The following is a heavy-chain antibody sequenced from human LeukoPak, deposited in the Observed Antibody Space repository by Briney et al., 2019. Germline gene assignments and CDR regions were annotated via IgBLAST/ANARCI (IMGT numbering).Heavy chain of an antibody. V-gene: IGHV1-18*01. Sequence: GASVKVSCKASGYTFTSYGISWVRQAPGQGLEWMGWISAYNGNTNYAQKLRGRVTMTTDTSTSTAYMELRSLRSDDTAVYYCAREGTDGPANYRHMVRGVMSHPLEYWGQGTLVTVSS. D-gene: IGHD3-10*01. J-gene: IGHJ4*02. CDR2: ISAYNGNT. CDR1: GYTFTSYG. CDR3: AREGTDGPANYRHMVRGVMSHPLEY.